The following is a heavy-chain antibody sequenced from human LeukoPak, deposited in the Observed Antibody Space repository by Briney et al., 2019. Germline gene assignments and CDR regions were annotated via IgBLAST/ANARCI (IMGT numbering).Heavy chain of an antibody. CDR1: GHTLTELS. Sequence: GASVKVSCKVSGHTLTELSMHWVRQAPGKGLEWMGGFDPEDGETIYAQKFQGRVTMTEDTSTDTAYMELSSLRSGDTAVYYCATGGSGDSYGYPFYYYGMDVWGQGTTVTVSS. D-gene: IGHD5-18*01. V-gene: IGHV1-24*01. J-gene: IGHJ6*02. CDR3: ATGGSGDSYGYPFYYYGMDV. CDR2: FDPEDGET.